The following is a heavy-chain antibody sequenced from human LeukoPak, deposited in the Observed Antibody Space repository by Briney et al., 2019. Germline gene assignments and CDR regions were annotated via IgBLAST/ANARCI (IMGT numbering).Heavy chain of an antibody. CDR1: GFTFSSYG. Sequence: PGGSLRLSCAASGFTFSSYGMHWVRLAPGKGLEWVAVISYDGSNKYYADSVKGRFTISRDNSKNTLYLQMNSLRAEDTAVYYCAKDRAYMTTRVDYWGQGTLVTVSS. CDR2: ISYDGSNK. V-gene: IGHV3-30*18. D-gene: IGHD4-17*01. J-gene: IGHJ4*02. CDR3: AKDRAYMTTRVDY.